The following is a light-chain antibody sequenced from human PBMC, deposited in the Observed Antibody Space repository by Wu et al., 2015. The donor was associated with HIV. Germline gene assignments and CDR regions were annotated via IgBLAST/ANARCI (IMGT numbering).Light chain of an antibody. J-gene: IGKJ2*01. CDR1: QSISSW. CDR3: QQYYGYPYT. V-gene: IGKV1-5*03. Sequence: DIQMTQSPSTLSASAGDRVTITCRANQSISSWLAWYQQKLGKAPKLLIFKASTLENDVPSRFSGSGSGTEFTLTINSLQPDDFATYYCQQYYGYPYTFGQGTTLEIK. CDR2: KAS.